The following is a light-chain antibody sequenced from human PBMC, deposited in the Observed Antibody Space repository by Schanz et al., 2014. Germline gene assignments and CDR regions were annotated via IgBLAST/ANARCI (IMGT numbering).Light chain of an antibody. J-gene: IGKJ2*03. V-gene: IGKV3D-15*01. Sequence: EIVMTQSPATLSVSPGERGTLSCRASQTVSNYLAWYQQRPGQAPRLLIYGASSRATGIPDRFSGSGSGTDFTLTISSLQPDDFATYHCQQYNDNFMYSFGQGTKLEIK. CDR3: QQYNDNFMYS. CDR1: QTVSNY. CDR2: GAS.